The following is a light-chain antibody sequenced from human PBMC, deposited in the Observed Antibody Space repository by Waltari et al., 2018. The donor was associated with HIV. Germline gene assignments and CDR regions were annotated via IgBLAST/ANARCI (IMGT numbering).Light chain of an antibody. Sequence: QSALTQPPSASGSPGQSVTISCTGTSSDVGAYNYVSWYKQHPGKAPKLMIYEVTKRPSGVPARFSGSKSGNTASLTISGLQAEDEADYYCSSYTSSSTGVVFGGGTKLTVL. J-gene: IGLJ2*01. CDR1: SSDVGAYNY. CDR2: EVT. V-gene: IGLV2-8*01. CDR3: SSYTSSSTGVV.